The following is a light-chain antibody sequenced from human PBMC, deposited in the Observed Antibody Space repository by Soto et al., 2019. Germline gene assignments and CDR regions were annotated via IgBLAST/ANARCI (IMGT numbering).Light chain of an antibody. CDR3: QQFNSFSWT. V-gene: IGKV1-5*03. CDR2: KAS. Sequence: DIQMTQSPSTLSASVGDRVTITCRASQSISSSLAWYQQKPGKAPTLLIYKASSLESGVPSRFSGSGSGTGFTLTISSLPADDFATYYCQQFNSFSWTFGQGTKVEIK. CDR1: QSISSS. J-gene: IGKJ1*01.